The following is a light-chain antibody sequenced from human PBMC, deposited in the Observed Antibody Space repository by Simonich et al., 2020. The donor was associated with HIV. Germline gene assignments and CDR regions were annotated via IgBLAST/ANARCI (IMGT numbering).Light chain of an antibody. CDR2: KAS. Sequence: DIQMTQSPSTLSASVGDSVTITCRASQTISSWLAWYQQKPGKAPNILIYKASSLESGVSSRFSGSGSGTEFTLTISGLQPDDVATYYCQHRGTFGQGTKVEI. CDR1: QTISSW. J-gene: IGKJ1*01. V-gene: IGKV1-5*03. CDR3: QHRGT.